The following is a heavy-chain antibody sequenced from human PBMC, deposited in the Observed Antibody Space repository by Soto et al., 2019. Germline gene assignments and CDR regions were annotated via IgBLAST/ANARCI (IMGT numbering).Heavy chain of an antibody. Sequence: TGGSLRLSCAASGFTFSSYDMHWVRQATGKGLEWVSAIGTAGDTYYPGSVKGRFTISRENAKNSLYLQMNSLRAGDTAVYYCARDRGYYGSGSSYYGMDVWGQGTTVTVSS. V-gene: IGHV3-13*04. CDR1: GFTFSSYD. CDR2: IGTAGDT. J-gene: IGHJ6*02. CDR3: ARDRGYYGSGSSYYGMDV. D-gene: IGHD3-10*01.